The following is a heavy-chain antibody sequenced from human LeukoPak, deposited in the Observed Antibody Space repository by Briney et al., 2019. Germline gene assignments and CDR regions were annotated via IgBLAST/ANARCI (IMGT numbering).Heavy chain of an antibody. CDR2: INSDGSST. CDR1: GFTFSSYW. Sequence: GGSLRLSCAASGFTFSSYWMHWVRQAPGKGLVWVSRINSDGSSTSYADSVKGRFTISRDNAKNTLYLQMNSLRAEDTAVYYCARESKEYYYDSSGSFDYWGQGTLVTASS. CDR3: ARESKEYYYDSSGSFDY. J-gene: IGHJ4*02. V-gene: IGHV3-74*01. D-gene: IGHD3-22*01.